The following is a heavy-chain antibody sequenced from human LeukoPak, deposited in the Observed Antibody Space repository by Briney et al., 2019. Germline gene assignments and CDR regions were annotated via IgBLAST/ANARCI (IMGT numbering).Heavy chain of an antibody. CDR2: IYTSGST. Sequence: SETLSLTCTVSGGSISSYYWSWIRQPAGKGLEWIGRIYTSGSTNYNPFLKSRVTMSVDTSKNQFSLKLSSVTAADTAVYYCARDNWNDGGDWFDPWGQGTLVTVSS. CDR1: GGSISSYY. V-gene: IGHV4-4*07. D-gene: IGHD1-1*01. J-gene: IGHJ5*02. CDR3: ARDNWNDGGDWFDP.